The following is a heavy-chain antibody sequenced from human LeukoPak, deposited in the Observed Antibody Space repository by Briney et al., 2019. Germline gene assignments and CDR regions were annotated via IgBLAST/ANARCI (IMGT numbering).Heavy chain of an antibody. CDR1: GFSLSDARMG. D-gene: IGHD3-22*01. CDR3: ARKHYYDSSGYYYYYYMDV. J-gene: IGHJ6*03. V-gene: IGHV2-26*01. Sequence: ESGPVLVKPPETLTLTCTVSGFSLSDARMGVSWTRQPPGKALEWLAHIFSNDEKSYTTSLKSRLTISKDTSKSQLVLTMTNMDPVDTATYYCARKHYYDSSGYYYYYYMDVWGKGTTVTVSS. CDR2: IFSNDEK.